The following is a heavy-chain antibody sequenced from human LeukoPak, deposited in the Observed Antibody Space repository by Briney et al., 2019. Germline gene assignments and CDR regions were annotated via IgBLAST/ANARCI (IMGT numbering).Heavy chain of an antibody. V-gene: IGHV3-23*01. J-gene: IGHJ4*02. Sequence: GGSLRLSCVASGFTSSAFWMSWVRQAPGKGLEWVSGISDSGGSTYYADSVKGRCTISRDNSKNTVSLQMNNLRAEDTAVYFCARHDSFIPYWGQGTLVTVTS. CDR2: ISDSGGST. CDR3: ARHDSFIPY. CDR1: GFTSSAFW. D-gene: IGHD3-16*02.